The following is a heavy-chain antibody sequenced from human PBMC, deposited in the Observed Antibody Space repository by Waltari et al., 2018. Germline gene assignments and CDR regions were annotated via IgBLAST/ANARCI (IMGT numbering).Heavy chain of an antibody. CDR2: NNHRRST. Sequence: QVQLQQWGAGLLKPSETLSLTCAVYGGSFSGYYWSWIRQPPGKGLEWSGENNHRRSTNYHPSLKSRVTKSVDTSKNQFSLKLSSVTAADTAVDYCARDRIGHSGSYPLDAFDIWGQGTMVTVSS. V-gene: IGHV4-34*01. J-gene: IGHJ3*02. D-gene: IGHD1-26*01. CDR1: GGSFSGYY. CDR3: ARDRIGHSGSYPLDAFDI.